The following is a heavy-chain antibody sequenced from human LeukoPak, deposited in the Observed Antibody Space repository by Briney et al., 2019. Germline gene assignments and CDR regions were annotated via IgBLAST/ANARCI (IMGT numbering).Heavy chain of an antibody. CDR2: ISYDGSNT. J-gene: IGHJ3*01. CDR1: GFTFNSYA. Sequence: GGSLRLSCTASGFTFNSYALQWGRQAPGKGVEGVALISYDGSNTYYAASLKGPFTIPRDNSKHTLYLQMTTLTAEDTAVYYCVRDDGDDYLWGSHGAFDFWGQGAIVTVSS. CDR3: VRDDGDDYLWGSHGAFDF. D-gene: IGHD3-16*01. V-gene: IGHV3-30-3*01.